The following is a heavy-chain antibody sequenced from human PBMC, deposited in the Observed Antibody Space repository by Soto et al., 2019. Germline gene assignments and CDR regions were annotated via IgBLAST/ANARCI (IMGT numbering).Heavy chain of an antibody. CDR1: GFTFTDYA. D-gene: IGHD4-17*01. V-gene: IGHV3-30-3*01. Sequence: QVQLVESGGGVVQPGRSLTLSCAASGFTFTDYAVHWVRQAPGKGLEWVAIISYDGSNKYYADSVKGRFTISRDNSKNPLVLQINRLRPEDTALYYLARRMRDYGGSDYWGQGTLVTVSS. J-gene: IGHJ4*02. CDR2: ISYDGSNK. CDR3: ARRMRDYGGSDY.